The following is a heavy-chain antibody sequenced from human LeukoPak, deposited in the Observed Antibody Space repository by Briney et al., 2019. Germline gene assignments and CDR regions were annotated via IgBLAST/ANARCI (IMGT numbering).Heavy chain of an antibody. D-gene: IGHD3-10*01. CDR3: ARGGLVSMVQGVIITFVDY. CDR2: INPNSGGT. Sequence: GASAKVSCKASGYTFTGYYMHWVRQAPGQGLEWMGWINPNSGGTNYAQKFQGRVTMTRDTSISTAYMELSRLRSDDTAVYYCARGGLVSMVQGVIITFVDYWGQGTLVTVSS. CDR1: GYTFTGYY. J-gene: IGHJ4*02. V-gene: IGHV1-2*02.